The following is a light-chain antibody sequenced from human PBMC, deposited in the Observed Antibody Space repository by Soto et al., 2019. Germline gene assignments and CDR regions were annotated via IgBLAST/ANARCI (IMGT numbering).Light chain of an antibody. J-gene: IGKJ3*01. CDR3: QQYGSSPLT. CDR1: QSVSSSN. Sequence: EIVLTQSPGTLSLSPGERATLSCRASQSVSSSNLAWYQKKPGQAPRLLIYGASSRATGIPDRFSGSGSGTDFTLTISSLEPDDFAVYYCQQYGSSPLTFGPGTKVDIK. CDR2: GAS. V-gene: IGKV3-20*01.